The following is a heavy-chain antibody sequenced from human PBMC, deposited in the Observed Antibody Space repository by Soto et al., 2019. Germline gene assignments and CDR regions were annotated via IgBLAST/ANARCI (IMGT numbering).Heavy chain of an antibody. Sequence: EVQLVESGGGLVQPGGSLRLSCAASGFTFSRYDMHWVRQVTGKGLEWVSAIGAAGDTYYPGSVKGRFTISRENAKHSVYLQMNSLRAGDTAVYYCARVGLSDCSGGSCYSYDYWVQGTLVTVSS. CDR2: IGAAGDT. CDR1: GFTFSRYD. V-gene: IGHV3-13*01. CDR3: ARVGLSDCSGGSCYSYDY. J-gene: IGHJ4*02. D-gene: IGHD2-15*01.